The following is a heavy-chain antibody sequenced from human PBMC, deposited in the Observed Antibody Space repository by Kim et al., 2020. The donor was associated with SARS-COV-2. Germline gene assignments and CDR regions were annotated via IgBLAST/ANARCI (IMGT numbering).Heavy chain of an antibody. CDR2: IYYSGST. Sequence: SETLSLTCTVSGGSISSYYWSWIRQPPGKGLEWIGYIYYSGSTNYNPSLKSRVTISVDTSKNQFSLKLSSVTAADTAVYYCARAPSHSSGWNYYFDYWGQGTLVTVSS. CDR3: ARAPSHSSGWNYYFDY. CDR1: GGSISSYY. J-gene: IGHJ4*02. D-gene: IGHD6-19*01. V-gene: IGHV4-59*13.